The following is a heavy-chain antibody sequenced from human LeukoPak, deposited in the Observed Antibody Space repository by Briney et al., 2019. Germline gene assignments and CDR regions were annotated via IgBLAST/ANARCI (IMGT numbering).Heavy chain of an antibody. D-gene: IGHD3/OR15-3a*01. Sequence: GGSLRLSCAASGFTFSSYSMNWVRQAPGKGLEWVSSISDSSSYIYYPDSVKGRFTISRDNAKNSLYLQMNSLRAGDTAVYFCARGGTGADFDYWGQETLVTVSS. CDR3: ARGGTGADFDY. CDR2: ISDSSSYI. CDR1: GFTFSSYS. V-gene: IGHV3-21*01. J-gene: IGHJ4*02.